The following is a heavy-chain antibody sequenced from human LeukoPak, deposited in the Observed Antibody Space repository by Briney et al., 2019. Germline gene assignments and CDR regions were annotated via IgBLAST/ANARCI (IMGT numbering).Heavy chain of an antibody. CDR2: ISSGSSYK. CDR3: ARGENTYN. V-gene: IGHV3-21*01. D-gene: IGHD1-26*01. CDR1: GFTFSSYG. Sequence: GGSLRLSCAASGFTFSSYGMNWVRQAPGKGLEWVSSISSGSSYKYYADSVKGRFTISRDNAKNSLYLQMNSLRAEDTALYYCARGENTYNWGQGTLVTVSS. J-gene: IGHJ4*02.